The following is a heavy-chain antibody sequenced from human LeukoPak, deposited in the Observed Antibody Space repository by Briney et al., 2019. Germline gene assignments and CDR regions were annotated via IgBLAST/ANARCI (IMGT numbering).Heavy chain of an antibody. CDR3: ARGGYRAPNWFDP. Sequence: SETLSLTCTVSGGSISSSSYYWSWIRQPPGKGLEWIGYIYYSGSTNYNPSLKSRVTISVDTSKNQFSLKLSSVTAADTAVYYCARGGYRAPNWFDPWGQGTLVTVSS. V-gene: IGHV4-61*01. CDR2: IYYSGST. CDR1: GGSISSSSYY. J-gene: IGHJ5*02. D-gene: IGHD5-18*01.